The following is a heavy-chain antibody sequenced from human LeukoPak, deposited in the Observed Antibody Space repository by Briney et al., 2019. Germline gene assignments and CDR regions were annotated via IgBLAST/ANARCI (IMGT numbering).Heavy chain of an antibody. D-gene: IGHD3-10*01. J-gene: IGHJ4*02. CDR3: ASVSSGWFGEY. Sequence: SETLSLTCTVSGYSISSGHYWGWIRQPPGKGLEWIGSMYHSGSTYYNPPLKSRVTISEDTSKNQFSLKLRSVTAADTAVYYCASVSSGWFGEYWGQGTLVTVSS. CDR2: MYHSGST. V-gene: IGHV4-38-2*02. CDR1: GYSISSGHY.